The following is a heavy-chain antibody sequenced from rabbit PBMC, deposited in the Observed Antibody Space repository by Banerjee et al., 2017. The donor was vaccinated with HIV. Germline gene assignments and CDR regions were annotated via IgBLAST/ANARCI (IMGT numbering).Heavy chain of an antibody. D-gene: IGHD1-1*01. J-gene: IGHJ4*01. Sequence: QEQLVESGGGLVQPEGSLTLTCTASGFPFSSSYYMCWVRQAPGKGLEWIACIYTSGGSTYYASWAKGRFTISKTSSTTVTLQMTTLTAADTATYFCARGLSSDSDYSLNLWGPGTLVTVS. CDR3: ARGLSSDSDYSLNL. CDR1: GFPFSSSYY. V-gene: IGHV1S45*01. CDR2: IYTSGGST.